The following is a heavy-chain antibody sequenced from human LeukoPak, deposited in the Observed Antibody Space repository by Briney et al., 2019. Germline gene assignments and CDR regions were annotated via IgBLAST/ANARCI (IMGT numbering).Heavy chain of an antibody. Sequence: GGSLRLSCAASGFTFSSYGMHWVRQAPGKGLEWVAVISYDGSNKYYADSVKGRFTISRDNSKNTLYLQMNSLRAEDTAVYYCARDGGSGTDDYYYYYGMDVWGQGTTVTVSS. CDR1: GFTFSSYG. D-gene: IGHD6-19*01. V-gene: IGHV3-30*03. CDR2: ISYDGSNK. CDR3: ARDGGSGTDDYYYYYGMDV. J-gene: IGHJ6*02.